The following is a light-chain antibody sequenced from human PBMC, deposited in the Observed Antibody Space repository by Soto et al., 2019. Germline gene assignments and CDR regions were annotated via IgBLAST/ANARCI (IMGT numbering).Light chain of an antibody. CDR3: QQYNQGTPWP. Sequence: IVLTQTHDPLSVSXRERATLSCRASQSVSYNLAWYQQKPGQAPRLLIYGPSTRATGIPARFSGSGSGTEFTLTISSLQSEDFAVYYCQQYNQGTPWPFGQVTKV. CDR2: GPS. J-gene: IGKJ1*01. CDR1: QSVSYN. V-gene: IGKV3D-15*01.